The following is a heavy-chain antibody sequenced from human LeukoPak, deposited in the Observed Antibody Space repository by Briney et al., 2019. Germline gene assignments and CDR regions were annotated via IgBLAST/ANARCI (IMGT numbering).Heavy chain of an antibody. CDR2: IIPILGIA. V-gene: IGHV1-69*04. Sequence: SVKVSCKASGGTFSSYAISWVRQAPGQGLEWMGRIIPILGIANYAQKFQGRVTITADKSTSTACMELSSLRSEDTAVYYCARDFHRRIAAAGHFDYWSQGTLVTVSS. J-gene: IGHJ4*02. CDR3: ARDFHRRIAAAGHFDY. CDR1: GGTFSSYA. D-gene: IGHD6-13*01.